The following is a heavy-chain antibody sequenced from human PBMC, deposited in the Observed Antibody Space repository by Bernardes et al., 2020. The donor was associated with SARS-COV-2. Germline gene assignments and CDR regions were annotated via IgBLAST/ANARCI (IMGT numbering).Heavy chain of an antibody. Sequence: GGSLRLSCAASGFTFSSYGMHWVRQAPGKGLEWVAVISYDGSNKYYADSVKGRFTISRDNSKNTLYLQMNSLRAEDTAVYYCARGGCSSTSCYNYYYYGLDVWGQGTTVTVSS. CDR1: GFTFSSYG. V-gene: IGHV3-30*03. D-gene: IGHD2-2*02. CDR2: ISYDGSNK. J-gene: IGHJ6*02. CDR3: ARGGCSSTSCYNYYYYGLDV.